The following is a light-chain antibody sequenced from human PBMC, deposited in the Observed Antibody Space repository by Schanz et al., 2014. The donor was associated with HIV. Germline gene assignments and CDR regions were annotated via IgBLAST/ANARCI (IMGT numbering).Light chain of an antibody. CDR2: GAS. J-gene: IGKJ1*01. Sequence: EIVLTQSPGTLSLSPGERATLSCRASQSVSSNLAWYQQKPGQAPRLLIYGASSRATGTPARFSGSGSGTDFTLTISRLEPEDFAVYYCQQYNTSPPWTFGQGTKVDFK. CDR1: QSVSSN. CDR3: QQYNTSPPWT. V-gene: IGKV3-20*01.